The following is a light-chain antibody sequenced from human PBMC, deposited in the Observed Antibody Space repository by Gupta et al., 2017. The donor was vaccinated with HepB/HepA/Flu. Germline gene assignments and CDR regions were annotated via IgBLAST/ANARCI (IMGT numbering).Light chain of an antibody. CDR3: MQTIQAPIT. J-gene: IGKJ5*01. CDR2: EVA. Sequence: DIVLTPTPLSLSVTPGQPSSISCKSSQSLLHSDGKTYLYWYLQKPGQPPQLLIYEVANRFSGVPDRFSGSGSGTDFTLKVSRVDAEDAGVYYCMQTIQAPITFGQGTRLGIK. CDR1: QSLLHSDGKTY. V-gene: IGKV2D-29*01.